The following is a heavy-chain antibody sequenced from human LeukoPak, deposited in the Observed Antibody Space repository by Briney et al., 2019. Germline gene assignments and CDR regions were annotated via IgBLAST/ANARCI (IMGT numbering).Heavy chain of an antibody. Sequence: GGSLRLSCAASGFTFSTYSMNWVRQAPGKGLEWVSSISSTSNYIYYADSMKGRFTISRDNAKNALYLQMNSLRVEDTAVFYCARRAAGVGTVDYWGQGTLVTVSS. J-gene: IGHJ4*02. V-gene: IGHV3-21*04. D-gene: IGHD6-13*01. CDR1: GFTFSTYS. CDR2: ISSTSNYI. CDR3: ARRAAGVGTVDY.